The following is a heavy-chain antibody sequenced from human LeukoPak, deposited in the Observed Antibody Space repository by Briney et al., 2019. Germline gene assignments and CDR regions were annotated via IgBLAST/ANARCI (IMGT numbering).Heavy chain of an antibody. CDR1: GFTFSSYE. Sequence: GGSLRLSCAASGFTFSSYEMNWVRQAPGKGLEWVSSISSSSSYIYYADSVKGRFTISRDNAKNSLYLQMNSLRAEDTAVYYCASSNYYDSSGYPNWGQGTLVTVSS. J-gene: IGHJ4*02. CDR3: ASSNYYDSSGYPN. CDR2: ISSSSSYI. V-gene: IGHV3-21*01. D-gene: IGHD3-22*01.